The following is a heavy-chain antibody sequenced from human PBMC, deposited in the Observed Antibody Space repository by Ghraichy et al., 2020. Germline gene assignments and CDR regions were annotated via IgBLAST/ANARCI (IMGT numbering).Heavy chain of an antibody. J-gene: IGHJ4*02. V-gene: IGHV1-18*01. CDR1: GYTFNTYG. Sequence: VKVSCNASGYTFNTYGISWVRQAPGQGLEWMGWISTYNGNTNYAQNLHGRVTMTTDTSTNTAYMELRSLRSDDTAVYYCARDPKNDFWSGYPGDSWGQGTLVTVSS. CDR2: ISTYNGNT. D-gene: IGHD3-3*01. CDR3: ARDPKNDFWSGYPGDS.